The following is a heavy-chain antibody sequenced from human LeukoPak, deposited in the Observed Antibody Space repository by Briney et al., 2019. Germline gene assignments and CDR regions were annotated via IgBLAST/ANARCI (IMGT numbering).Heavy chain of an antibody. V-gene: IGHV4-39*01. Sequence: PSETLSLTCTVSGGSISSSSYYWGWLRQPPGTGLEWIGSIYYSGSTYYNPSLKSRVTISVDTSKNQFSLKLSSVTAADTAVHYCARHGRGAARYDYWGQGTLVTVSS. CDR1: GGSISSSSYY. J-gene: IGHJ4*02. CDR3: ARHGRGAARYDY. D-gene: IGHD6-6*01. CDR2: IYYSGST.